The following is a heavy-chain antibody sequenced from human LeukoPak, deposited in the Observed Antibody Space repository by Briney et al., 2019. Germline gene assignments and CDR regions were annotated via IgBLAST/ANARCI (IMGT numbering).Heavy chain of an antibody. D-gene: IGHD3-22*01. J-gene: IGHJ4*02. V-gene: IGHV3-64*01. CDR2: ISSNGGST. CDR1: GFTFSSYA. Sequence: PGGSLRLSCAASGFTFSSYAMHWVRQAPGKGLEYVSAISSNGGSTYYANSVKGRFTISRDNSKNTLYLQMGSLRAEDMAVYYCAKYAIDSSGYRYFDYWGQGTLVTVSS. CDR3: AKYAIDSSGYRYFDY.